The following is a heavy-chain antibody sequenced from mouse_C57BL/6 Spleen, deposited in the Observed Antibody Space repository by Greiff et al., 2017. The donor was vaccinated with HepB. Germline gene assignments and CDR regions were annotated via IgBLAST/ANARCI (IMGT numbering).Heavy chain of an antibody. J-gene: IGHJ1*03. D-gene: IGHD2-5*01. CDR3: VRQGYSNYFDV. CDR1: GFSFNTYA. Sequence: EVQLVESGGGLVQPKGSLKLSCAASGFSFNTYAMNWVRQAPGKGLEWVARIRSKSNNYATYYADSVKDRFTISRDDSESMLYLQMNNLKTEDTAMYYCVRQGYSNYFDVWGTGTTVTVSS. CDR2: IRSKSNNYAT. V-gene: IGHV10-1*01.